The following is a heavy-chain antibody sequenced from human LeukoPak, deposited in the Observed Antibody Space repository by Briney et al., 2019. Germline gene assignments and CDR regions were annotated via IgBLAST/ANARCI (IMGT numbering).Heavy chain of an antibody. Sequence: GGSLRLSCAASGFTVSDYYMTWIRQAPGEGLDWVSYISFSGSTIYYADSVKGRFIISRDTAKNSLYLQMNSLRAEDTAVYYCVRGMGGGVSNFDYWGQGTLVTVSS. D-gene: IGHD3-16*01. V-gene: IGHV3-11*04. CDR1: GFTVSDYY. CDR3: VRGMGGGVSNFDY. CDR2: ISFSGSTI. J-gene: IGHJ4*02.